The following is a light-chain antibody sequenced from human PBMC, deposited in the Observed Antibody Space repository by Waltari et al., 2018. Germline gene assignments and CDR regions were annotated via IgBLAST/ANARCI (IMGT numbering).Light chain of an antibody. V-gene: IGKV3-15*01. CDR2: GAS. Sequence: EIIMTQSPATLSLSPGERATISCRASQNVNSNLAWYQQKPGQAPRLLIYGASIRATGIPARFSDSGSVTQFTLTIHSLQSEDSAVYFCQQHNDWPPWTFGQGTKVELK. CDR3: QQHNDWPPWT. J-gene: IGKJ1*01. CDR1: QNVNSN.